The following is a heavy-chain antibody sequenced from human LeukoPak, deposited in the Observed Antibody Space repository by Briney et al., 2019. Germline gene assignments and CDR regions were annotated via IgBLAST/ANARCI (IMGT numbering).Heavy chain of an antibody. Sequence: SETLSLTCTVSGGSVSSTTYYWSWIRQPPGKGLEWIGYIYYSGSTNYNPSLKSRVTISVDTSKNQFSLKLSSVTAADTAVYYCARDSSSWYSDYYYGMDVWGQGTTVTVSS. J-gene: IGHJ6*02. CDR1: GGSVSSTTYY. CDR2: IYYSGST. V-gene: IGHV4-61*01. D-gene: IGHD6-13*01. CDR3: ARDSSSWYSDYYYGMDV.